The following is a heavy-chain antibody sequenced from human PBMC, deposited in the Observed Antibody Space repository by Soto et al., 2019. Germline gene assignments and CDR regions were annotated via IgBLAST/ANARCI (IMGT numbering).Heavy chain of an antibody. Sequence: QVHLVQSGAEVKKPGASVKVSCKGSGYAFTTYGITWVRRAPGQGLEGMGWISAHNGNTNSAQKLQGRVTGTRDTAPRTAYTELWSRRSDDTAVYYWAGGRYGDYWGQGALVTVSS. D-gene: IGHD1-1*01. CDR2: ISAHNGNT. J-gene: IGHJ4*02. V-gene: IGHV1-18*01. CDR3: AGGRYGDY. CDR1: GYAFTTYG.